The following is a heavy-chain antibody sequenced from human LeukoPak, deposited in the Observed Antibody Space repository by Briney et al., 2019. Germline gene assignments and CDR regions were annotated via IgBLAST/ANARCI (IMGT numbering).Heavy chain of an antibody. CDR1: GFTFSSYA. D-gene: IGHD6-19*01. CDR3: AKTAVVGTGNYFDY. V-gene: IGHV3-23*01. Sequence: PGGSLRLSCAASGFTFSSYAMNWVRQAPGKGLEWVSAISGSGGNTFYADSVKGRFTISRDNSKNTLYLQMNSLRAEDTALYYCAKTAVVGTGNYFDYWGQGTLVTVSS. CDR2: ISGSGGNT. J-gene: IGHJ4*02.